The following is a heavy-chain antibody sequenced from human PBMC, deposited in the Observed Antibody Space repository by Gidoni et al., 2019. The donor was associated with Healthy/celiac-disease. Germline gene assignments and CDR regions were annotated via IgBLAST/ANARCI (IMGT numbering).Heavy chain of an antibody. CDR3: ARHAEAADYAFDI. V-gene: IGHV4-39*01. D-gene: IGHD6-13*01. J-gene: IGHJ3*02. CDR1: GGYISSSRYY. CDR2: IYYRGST. Sequence: QLQLQESGPGLVTPSETLSLPCTVSGGYISSSRYYWGWIRQPPGKGLEWIGSIYYRGSTYYPPSLKSLVTISVDTSKNQFSLKLSSVTAAATAVYYCARHAEAADYAFDIWGQGTMVTVSS.